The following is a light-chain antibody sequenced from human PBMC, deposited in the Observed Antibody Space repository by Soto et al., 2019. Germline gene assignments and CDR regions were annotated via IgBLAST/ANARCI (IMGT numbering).Light chain of an antibody. CDR3: QQYYRAPRT. CDR1: RSLFYSPHNKSY. CDR2: WAS. J-gene: IGKJ2*01. Sequence: DIVMTQSPDSLAVSLGERATINCTSGRSLFYSPHNKSYPARYQQKVGQPPQMLIYWASTRESGVPDRFRGSGSGTDFTLTISSLQADDVAVYYCQQYYRAPRTFGQGTKVDIK. V-gene: IGKV4-1*01.